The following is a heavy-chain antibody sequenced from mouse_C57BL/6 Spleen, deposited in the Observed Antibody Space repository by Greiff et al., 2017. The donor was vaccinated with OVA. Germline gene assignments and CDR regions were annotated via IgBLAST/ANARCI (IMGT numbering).Heavy chain of an antibody. CDR3: AREKRGGGMDH. J-gene: IGHJ4*01. V-gene: IGHV1-53*01. Sequence: QVQLQQPGTELVKPGASVKLSCKASGYTFTSYWMHWVKQRPGQGLEWIGNINPSNGGTNYNEKFKSKATLTVDKSSSTAYMQLSSLTSEDSAGDYFAREKRGGGMDHWGQGTSGTVSS. CDR1: GYTFTSYW. CDR2: INPSNGGT. D-gene: IGHD1-1*02.